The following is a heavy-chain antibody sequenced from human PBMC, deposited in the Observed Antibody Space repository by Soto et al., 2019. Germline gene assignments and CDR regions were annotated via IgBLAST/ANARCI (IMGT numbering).Heavy chain of an antibody. D-gene: IGHD4-4*01. Sequence: QVQLQESGPGLVKPSETLSLTCTVSGASVNSDNYYWSWIRQPPGKGLEWIGYIYSSGNTNSNPSLKSRVTISVDTSKNQFSLTVSSVTAADPAVYFCARGYSHYAYWGQGMLVTVSS. CDR3: ARGYSHYAY. CDR1: GASVNSDNYY. V-gene: IGHV4-61*01. CDR2: IYSSGNT. J-gene: IGHJ4*02.